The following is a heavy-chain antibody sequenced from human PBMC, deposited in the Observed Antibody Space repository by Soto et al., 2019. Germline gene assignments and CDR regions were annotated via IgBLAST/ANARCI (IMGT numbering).Heavy chain of an antibody. CDR3: ARHYQEYYYGMDV. CDR2: IYYSGST. CDR1: GGSISSYY. J-gene: IGHJ6*02. V-gene: IGHV4-59*05. Sequence: KPSETLSLIXTVSGGSISSYYWSWVRQPAGKGLEWIGRIYYSGSTYYNPSLKSRVTISVDTSKNQFSLKLSSVTAADTAVYYCARHYQEYYYGMDVWGQGTTVTVSS. D-gene: IGHD3-10*01.